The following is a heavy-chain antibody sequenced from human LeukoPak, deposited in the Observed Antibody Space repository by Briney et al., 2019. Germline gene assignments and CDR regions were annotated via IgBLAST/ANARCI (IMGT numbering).Heavy chain of an antibody. Sequence: ASVKVSCRASGGTFSSYAISWVRPAPGQGLEWMGRIIPILGIANYAQKFQGRVTITADKSTSTAYMELSSLRSEDTAVYYCAREPTDHRNRMFDFWGQGTLVTVSS. CDR1: GGTFSSYA. V-gene: IGHV1-69*04. CDR2: IIPILGIA. J-gene: IGHJ4*02. D-gene: IGHD1-14*01. CDR3: AREPTDHRNRMFDF.